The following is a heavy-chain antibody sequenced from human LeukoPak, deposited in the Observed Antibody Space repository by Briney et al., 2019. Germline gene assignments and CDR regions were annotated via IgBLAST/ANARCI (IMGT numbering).Heavy chain of an antibody. CDR1: GFTFSSYG. D-gene: IGHD3-16*01. J-gene: IGHJ6*02. Sequence: GRSLRLSCVASGFTFSSYGVHWVRQAPGKGLEWVAVVSYDGTNKVYADSVKGRFTISRDKSKNTLFLEMNSLRAEETAVYYCAKDRGGDYEFSYYYGMDVWGQGTTVTVSS. CDR2: VSYDGTNK. V-gene: IGHV3-30*18. CDR3: AKDRGGDYEFSYYYGMDV.